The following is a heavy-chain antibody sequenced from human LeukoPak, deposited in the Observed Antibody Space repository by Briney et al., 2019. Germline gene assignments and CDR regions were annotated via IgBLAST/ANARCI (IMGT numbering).Heavy chain of an antibody. V-gene: IGHV4-34*01. CDR3: ARLDIVVVPATILGWFES. D-gene: IGHD2-2*03. CDR2: INHSGST. Sequence: SETLSLTCAVYGGSFSGYYWRWIRQPPGKGLEWIGDINHSGSTNYNPSLKSQVTISVDTSKNQFSLKLSSVTAADTAVYYCARLDIVVVPATILGWFESWGQGTLVTVSS. J-gene: IGHJ5*01. CDR1: GGSFSGYY.